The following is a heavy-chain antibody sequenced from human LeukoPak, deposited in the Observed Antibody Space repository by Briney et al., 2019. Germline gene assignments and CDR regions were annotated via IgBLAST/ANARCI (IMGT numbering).Heavy chain of an antibody. Sequence: GGSLRLSCAAPGFTFSSYGMHWDRQAPGKGLEWISYISSGSTAMYYADSVKGRFTISRDNARNSLYLQMNSLRGDDTAVYYCATWAGTATGFSGPLDYWSQGTLVTVSS. CDR2: ISSGSTAM. D-gene: IGHD6-13*01. CDR1: GFTFSSYG. J-gene: IGHJ4*02. CDR3: ATWAGTATGFSGPLDY. V-gene: IGHV3-48*01.